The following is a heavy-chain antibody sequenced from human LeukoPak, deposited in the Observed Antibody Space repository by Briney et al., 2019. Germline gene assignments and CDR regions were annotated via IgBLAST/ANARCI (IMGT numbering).Heavy chain of an antibody. Sequence: SETLSLTCTVSGDSFSSVTDYWAWIRQPPGKGLEWIASGDYSGGTYYNPSLESRVAISADMSKNQFSLKLTSVTGADTAVYYCAGERGEEYSSGWYKRNYFDNWGEGIRVTVSS. CDR3: AGERGEEYSSGWYKRNYFDN. CDR2: GDYSGGT. V-gene: IGHV4-39*07. CDR1: GDSFSSVTDY. J-gene: IGHJ4*02. D-gene: IGHD6-19*01.